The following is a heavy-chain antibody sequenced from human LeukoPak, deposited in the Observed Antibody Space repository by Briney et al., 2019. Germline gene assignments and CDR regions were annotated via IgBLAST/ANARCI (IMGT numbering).Heavy chain of an antibody. J-gene: IGHJ4*02. CDR2: IYSAGAT. V-gene: IGHV3-53*01. Sequence: GGSLGLSCAASGFTVSSNYVSWVRQAPGKGLEWVSIIYSAGATYYADSVRGRFTISRDNSKNTVSLQMNSLRAEDTAVYYCASGGLGARKYYSDPFHYWGQGTLVAVSS. CDR1: GFTVSSNY. CDR3: ASGGLGARKYYSDPFHY. D-gene: IGHD3-10*01.